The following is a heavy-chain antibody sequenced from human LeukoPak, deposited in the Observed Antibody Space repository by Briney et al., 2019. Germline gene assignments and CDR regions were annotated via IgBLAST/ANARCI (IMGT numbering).Heavy chain of an antibody. V-gene: IGHV3-15*01. Sequence: KPGGSLRLSCAASGFTFHNAWMTWVRQAPGKGLEWVGRMKSNRDGGTSDYAAPVKGRFTISRDDSKNTLYLHMNSLRAEDTAVYYCTTLSNDVLYWGQGTLVTVSS. CDR1: GFTFHNAW. CDR3: TTLSNDVLY. D-gene: IGHD4-11*01. CDR2: MKSNRDGGTS. J-gene: IGHJ4*02.